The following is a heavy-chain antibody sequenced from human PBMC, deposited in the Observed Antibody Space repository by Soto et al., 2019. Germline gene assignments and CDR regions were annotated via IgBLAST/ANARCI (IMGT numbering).Heavy chain of an antibody. Sequence: QVPLQESGPGLVKPSQTLSLTCTVSGGSISSGDYYWSWIRQPPGKGLECIGSIYYSGSTYYTPSLKSRVTISVDTSKNQFSLKLSSVTAADPAVYYCAREVLPGWFDPWGQGTLVTVSS. CDR2: IYYSGST. CDR3: AREVLPGWFDP. J-gene: IGHJ5*02. V-gene: IGHV4-30-4*01. CDR1: GGSISSGDYY. D-gene: IGHD3-16*01.